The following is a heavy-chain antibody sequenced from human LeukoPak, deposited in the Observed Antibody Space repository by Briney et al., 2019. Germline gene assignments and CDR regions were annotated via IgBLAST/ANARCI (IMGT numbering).Heavy chain of an antibody. D-gene: IGHD5-12*01. CDR1: GGTFSSYA. CDR3: ARDEIYSGYEDY. CDR2: ISAYNGNT. V-gene: IGHV1-18*01. J-gene: IGHJ4*02. Sequence: ASVKVSCKASGGTFSSYAISWVRQAPGQGLEWMGWISAYNGNTNYAQKLQGRVTMTTDTSTSTAYMELRSLRSDDTAVYYCARDEIYSGYEDYWGQGTLVTVSS.